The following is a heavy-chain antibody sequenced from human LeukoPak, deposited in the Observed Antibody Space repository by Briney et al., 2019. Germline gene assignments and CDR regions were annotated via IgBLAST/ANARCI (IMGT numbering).Heavy chain of an antibody. CDR2: IKQDGSGK. Sequence: HPGGSLRLSCAASGSTFSTYWISWVRQPPGKGREWVANIKQDGSGKYYVDSVKGRFTISRDNAKNSLYLQMNSLRAEDTAVYYCARDYSRTASFSDYWGQGTLVTVSS. D-gene: IGHD6-13*01. CDR1: GSTFSTYW. CDR3: ARDYSRTASFSDY. V-gene: IGHV3-7*01. J-gene: IGHJ4*02.